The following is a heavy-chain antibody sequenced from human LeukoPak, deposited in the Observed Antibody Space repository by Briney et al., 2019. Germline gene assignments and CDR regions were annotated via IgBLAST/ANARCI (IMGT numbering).Heavy chain of an antibody. CDR2: ISGSGGST. CDR3: AKVRGGHDYSNYVPYFDY. Sequence: GGSLRLSCAASGFTVSTNYMSWVRQAPGKGLEWVSAISGSGGSTYYADSVKGRFTISRDNSKNTLYLQMNSLRAEDTAVYYCAKVRGGHDYSNYVPYFDYWGQGTLVTVSS. V-gene: IGHV3-23*01. D-gene: IGHD4-11*01. CDR1: GFTVSTNY. J-gene: IGHJ4*02.